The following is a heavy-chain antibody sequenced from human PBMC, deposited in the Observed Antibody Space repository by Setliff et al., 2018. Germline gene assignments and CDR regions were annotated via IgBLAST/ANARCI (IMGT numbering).Heavy chain of an antibody. CDR3: ARDLDYVLDY. D-gene: IGHD3-10*02. CDR1: GFTFSSHW. CDR2: IKSDGSEM. Sequence: GGSMRLSCGASGFTFSSHWMSWVRQSPGKGLEWVANIKSDGSEMYYVHSVKGRFTISRDNANNTVYLQMNSLRVEDTAVYYCARDLDYVLDYRGQGTRVTVSS. J-gene: IGHJ4*02. V-gene: IGHV3-7*01.